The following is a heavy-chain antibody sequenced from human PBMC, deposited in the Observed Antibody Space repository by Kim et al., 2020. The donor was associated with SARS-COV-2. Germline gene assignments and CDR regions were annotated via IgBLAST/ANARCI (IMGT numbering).Heavy chain of an antibody. V-gene: IGHV4-59*03. CDR1: GGSLSDYD. CDR3: ERTRTVGHHGY. D-gene: IGHD1-7*01. J-gene: IGHJ4*02. CDR2: ISYRGNN. Sequence: SETLSLTCTVSGGSLSDYDWNWIRQPPGKGLEWIGNISYRGNNKYNPSLRSRGTMSVDTSQNPFSLKLNAVTAEDTAIYYCERTRTVGHHGYWVQGRLVT.